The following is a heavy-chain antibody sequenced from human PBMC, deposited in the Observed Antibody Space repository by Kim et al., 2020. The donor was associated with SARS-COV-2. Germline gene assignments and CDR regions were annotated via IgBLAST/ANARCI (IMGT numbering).Heavy chain of an antibody. CDR3: SRLMTTLTTRSVSWFDT. V-gene: IGHV4-4*02. CDR1: GGSISSSNW. CDR2: IYHSGST. D-gene: IGHD4-4*01. Sequence: SDTLSLTCAVSGGSISSSNWWSWVRQPPGKGLEWIGEIYHSGSTNYNPSLKSRVTISVDKSKNQFSLKLSSVTAADTAVYYCSRLMTTLTTRSVSWFDTWGQGTLVTVSS. J-gene: IGHJ5*02.